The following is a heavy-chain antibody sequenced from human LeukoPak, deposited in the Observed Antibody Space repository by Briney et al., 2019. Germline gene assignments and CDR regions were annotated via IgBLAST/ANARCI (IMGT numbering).Heavy chain of an antibody. J-gene: IGHJ6*03. V-gene: IGHV1-69*05. CDR2: IIPIFGTA. CDR3: ARSVYDSGGYYPYYYYYYMDV. Sequence: GASVKVSCKASGGTFSSYAISWVRQAPGQGLEWMGGIIPIFGTANYAQKFQGRVTITTDESKSTAYMELSSLRSEDTAVYYCARSVYDSGGYYPYYYYYYMDVWGKGTTVTVSS. CDR1: GGTFSSYA. D-gene: IGHD3-22*01.